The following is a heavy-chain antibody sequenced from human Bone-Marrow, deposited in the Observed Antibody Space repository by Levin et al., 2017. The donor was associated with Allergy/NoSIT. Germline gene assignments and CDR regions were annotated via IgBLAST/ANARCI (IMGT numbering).Heavy chain of an antibody. Sequence: GASVKVSCKASGGTFSSYAISWVRQAPGQGLEWMGGIIPIFGTANYAQKFQGRVTITADKSTSTAYMELSSLRSEDTAVYYCARLVVVAATLFSVSWFDPWGQGTLVTVSS. D-gene: IGHD2-15*01. CDR1: GGTFSSYA. V-gene: IGHV1-69*06. CDR2: IIPIFGTA. CDR3: ARLVVVAATLFSVSWFDP. J-gene: IGHJ5*02.